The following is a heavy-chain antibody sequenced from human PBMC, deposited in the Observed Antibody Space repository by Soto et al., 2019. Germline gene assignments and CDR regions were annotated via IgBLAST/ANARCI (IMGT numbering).Heavy chain of an antibody. J-gene: IGHJ5*02. V-gene: IGHV2-26*01. Sequence: QVTLKESGPVLVKPTETLTLTCTVSGFSLSNARMGVSWIRQPPGKALEWLAHIFSNDEKSYSTSLKSRLTISKDTSKSQVVLTMTNMHPVDTATYYCARIAGDLEERWFDPWGQGTLVTVSS. CDR1: GFSLSNARMG. D-gene: IGHD2-21*02. CDR3: ARIAGDLEERWFDP. CDR2: IFSNDEK.